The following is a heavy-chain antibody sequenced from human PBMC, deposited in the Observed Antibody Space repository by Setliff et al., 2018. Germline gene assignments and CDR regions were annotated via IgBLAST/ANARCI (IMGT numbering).Heavy chain of an antibody. D-gene: IGHD1-26*01. CDR2: IPPSGST. Sequence: SETLSLTCSVSGASITSGGFYWTWIRQPAGKGLEWIGHIPPSGSTTYNPSVKSRATISLDTSKNHFSLKLDSVTAADTALYYCARSPSSGAYWNPRPFYSDYWARGTLVTVSS. V-gene: IGHV4-61*09. J-gene: IGHJ4*02. CDR3: ARSPSSGAYWNPRPFYSDY. CDR1: GASITSGGFY.